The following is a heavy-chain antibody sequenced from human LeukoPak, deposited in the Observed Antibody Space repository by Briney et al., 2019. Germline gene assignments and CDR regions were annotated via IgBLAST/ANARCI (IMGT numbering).Heavy chain of an antibody. D-gene: IGHD3-10*01. J-gene: IGHJ6*02. CDR3: ARGSSRVEYYYYGMDV. Sequence: ASVKVSCKASGGTFSSYAISWVRQAPGQGLEWMGRIIPILGIANYAQKFQGRVTITANKSTSTAYMELSSLRSEDTAVYYCARGSSRVEYYYYGMDVWGQGTRVTVSS. CDR2: IIPILGIA. V-gene: IGHV1-69*04. CDR1: GGTFSSYA.